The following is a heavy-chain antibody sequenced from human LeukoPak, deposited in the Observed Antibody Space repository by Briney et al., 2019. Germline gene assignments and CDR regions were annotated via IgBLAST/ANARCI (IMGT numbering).Heavy chain of an antibody. Sequence: SETLSLTCTVSGGSISSGDYYWSWIRQPPGKGLEWIGYIYYSGSTYYNPSLKSRVTISVDTSKNQFSLKLSSVTAADTAVYYCARGGYCSGGSCYAGGYYWGQGTLVTVSS. V-gene: IGHV4-30-4*01. CDR1: GGSISSGDYY. CDR3: ARGGYCSGGSCYAGGYY. D-gene: IGHD2-15*01. CDR2: IYYSGST. J-gene: IGHJ4*02.